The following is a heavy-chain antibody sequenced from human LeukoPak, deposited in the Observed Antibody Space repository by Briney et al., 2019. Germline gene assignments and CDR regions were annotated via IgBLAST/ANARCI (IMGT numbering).Heavy chain of an antibody. D-gene: IGHD1-26*01. V-gene: IGHV3-15*01. CDR2: IKSKTDGGTT. J-gene: IGHJ4*02. CDR1: GFTFSPYE. CDR3: TTDPHGIEWELLPNDY. Sequence: GGSLRLSCAASGFTFSPYEMNRVRQAPGKGLEWVGRIKSKTDGGTTDYAAPVKGRFTISRDDSKNTLYLQMNSLKTEDTAVYYCTTDPHGIEWELLPNDYWGQGTLVTVSS.